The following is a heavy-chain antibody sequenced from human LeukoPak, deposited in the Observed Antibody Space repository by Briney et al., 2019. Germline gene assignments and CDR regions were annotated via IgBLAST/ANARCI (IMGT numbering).Heavy chain of an antibody. CDR2: IYYSGST. D-gene: IGHD3-22*01. J-gene: IGHJ4*02. Sequence: SETLSLTCTVSSGSISSYYGSWIRQPPGKGLEWIGYIYYSGSTNYNPSLKSRVTILVDSSKNQFSLKLSSVTPADTAVYYCARCDSSGYLNYYFDYWGQGTLVTVSS. CDR1: SGSISSYY. CDR3: ARCDSSGYLNYYFDY. V-gene: IGHV4-59*08.